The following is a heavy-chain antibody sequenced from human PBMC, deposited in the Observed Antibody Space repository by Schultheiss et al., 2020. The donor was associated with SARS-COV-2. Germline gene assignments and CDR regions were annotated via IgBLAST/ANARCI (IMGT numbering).Heavy chain of an antibody. V-gene: IGHV4-59*01. CDR2: IYYSGST. CDR3: ARDFRVRYEYYGMDV. J-gene: IGHJ6*02. Sequence: SETLSLTCTVSGGSISGYYWSWIRQPPGKGLEWIGYIYYSGSTNYNPSLKSRVTISVDTSKNQFSLKLSSVTAADTAVYYCARDFRVRYEYYGMDVWGQGTTVTVSS. CDR1: GGSISGYY. D-gene: IGHD3-9*01.